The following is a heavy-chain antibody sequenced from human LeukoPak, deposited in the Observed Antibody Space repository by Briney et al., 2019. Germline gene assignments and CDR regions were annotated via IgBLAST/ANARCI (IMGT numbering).Heavy chain of an antibody. D-gene: IGHD2-2*02. CDR3: ARSILGYCSSTSCYTFDY. Sequence: PGGSLRLSCAASGFTFSSYSMNWVRQAPGKGLEWVSSISSSSSYIYYADSVKGRFTISRDNAKNSLYLQMNSLRAEDTAVYYCARSILGYCSSTSCYTFDYWGQGTLVTVSS. J-gene: IGHJ4*02. CDR2: ISSSSSYI. CDR1: GFTFSSYS. V-gene: IGHV3-21*01.